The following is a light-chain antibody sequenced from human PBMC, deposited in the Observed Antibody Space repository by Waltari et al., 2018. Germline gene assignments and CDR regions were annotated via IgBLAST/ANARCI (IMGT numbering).Light chain of an antibody. Sequence: EIVLTQSRATLSLSPGDTATLSCRASQSVGSYLAWYQQKPGQPPRLLIYDASNRATGVPARFRGSGSGTDFTLTISSLEAEDFAVYYCQQRSSWTPHTFGQGARLEIK. V-gene: IGKV3-11*01. CDR2: DAS. CDR3: QQRSSWTPHT. J-gene: IGKJ2*01. CDR1: QSVGSY.